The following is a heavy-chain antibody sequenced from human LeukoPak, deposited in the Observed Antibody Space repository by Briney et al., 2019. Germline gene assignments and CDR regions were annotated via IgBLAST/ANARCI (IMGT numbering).Heavy chain of an antibody. CDR2: IYYSGST. D-gene: IGHD6-19*01. CDR3: ARDQTTVRDGQWLVEPSGYYFDY. J-gene: IGHJ4*02. Sequence: PSETLSLTCTVSGGSISSYFWSWVRQPPGKGLEWIGYIYYSGSTYYNPSLKSRVTISVDTSKNQFSLKLSSVTAADTAVYYCARDQTTVRDGQWLVEPSGYYFDYWGQGTLVTVSS. V-gene: IGHV4-59*12. CDR1: GGSISSYF.